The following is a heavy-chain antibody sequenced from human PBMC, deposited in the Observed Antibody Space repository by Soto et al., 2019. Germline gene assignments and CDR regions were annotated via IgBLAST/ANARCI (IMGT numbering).Heavy chain of an antibody. CDR3: ARGRTGLFCSRNKCPGNWFDP. Sequence: QVQLQESGSGLVRPSQTLSLTCAVSGGFISSGDSSWSWIRQPPGRGLEWIGHIYHGGTTFYNPSLKSRVAISEDRSKNQFSLNLSSVTAADTAVYYCARGRTGLFCSRNKCPGNWFDPWGQGTLVTVSS. CDR2: IYHGGTT. J-gene: IGHJ5*02. V-gene: IGHV4-30-2*01. CDR1: GGFISSGDSS. D-gene: IGHD2-2*01.